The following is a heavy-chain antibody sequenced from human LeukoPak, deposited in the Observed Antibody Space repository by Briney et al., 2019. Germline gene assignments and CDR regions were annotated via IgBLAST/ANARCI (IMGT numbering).Heavy chain of an antibody. V-gene: IGHV1-2*02. Sequence: ASVKVSCKASGGPFTNSGITWVRQAPGQGLEWVGWINPRNGGTNYAQKFQGRVTMTRDTSIYTVYMELSRLTSDDTALYYCAREGGEVNPKWTNWFDPWGQGTLVTVSS. CDR1: GGPFTNSG. CDR2: INPRNGGT. D-gene: IGHD1-26*01. CDR3: AREGGEVNPKWTNWFDP. J-gene: IGHJ5*02.